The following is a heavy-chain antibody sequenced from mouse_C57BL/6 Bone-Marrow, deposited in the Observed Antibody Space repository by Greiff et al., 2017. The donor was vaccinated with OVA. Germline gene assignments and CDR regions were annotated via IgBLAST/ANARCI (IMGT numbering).Heavy chain of an antibody. CDR3: ARSGYGSSYDYFDY. Sequence: VQLQQPGAELVKPGASVKLSCKASGYTFTSYWMQWVKQRPGQGLEWIGEIDPSDSYTNYNQKFKGKATLTVDTSSSTAYMQLSSLTSEDSAVYYCARSGYGSSYDYFDYWGQGTTLTVSS. D-gene: IGHD1-1*01. CDR2: IDPSDSYT. CDR1: GYTFTSYW. J-gene: IGHJ2*01. V-gene: IGHV1-50*01.